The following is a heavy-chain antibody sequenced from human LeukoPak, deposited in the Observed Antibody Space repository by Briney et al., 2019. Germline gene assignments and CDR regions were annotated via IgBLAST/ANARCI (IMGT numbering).Heavy chain of an antibody. Sequence: GASVKVSCKASGYTFTTYYMHWVRQAPGQGLEWMGIINPSGGSTSYAQKFQGRVTMTRDTSTSTVYMELSSLRSEDTAVYYCARGNSIFGVVGYYFDYWGQGTLVTVSP. CDR2: INPSGGST. D-gene: IGHD3-3*01. CDR3: ARGNSIFGVVGYYFDY. V-gene: IGHV1-46*01. J-gene: IGHJ4*02. CDR1: GYTFTTYY.